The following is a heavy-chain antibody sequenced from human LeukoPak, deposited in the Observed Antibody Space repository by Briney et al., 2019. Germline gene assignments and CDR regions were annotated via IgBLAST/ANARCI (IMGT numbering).Heavy chain of an antibody. D-gene: IGHD6-13*01. CDR3: ARERQLVGFVNYYYGMDV. V-gene: IGHV1-46*01. J-gene: IGHJ6*02. Sequence: ASVKASCKASGYTFTSYYMHWVRQAPGQGLEWMGIINPSGGSTSYAQKFQGRVTMTRDTSTSTVYMELSSLRSEDTAVYYCARERQLVGFVNYYYGMDVWGQGTTVTVSS. CDR2: INPSGGST. CDR1: GYTFTSYY.